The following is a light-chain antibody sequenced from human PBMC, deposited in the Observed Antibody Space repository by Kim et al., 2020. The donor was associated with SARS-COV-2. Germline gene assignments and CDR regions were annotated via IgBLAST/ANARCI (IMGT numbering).Light chain of an antibody. CDR1: KLGDKS. Sequence: VAHGPTVCLTCAGDKLGDKSVCWYQQKQGQSPVLVIYEDHKRPSGIPDRFSGSNAGNTATLTIGGAQAMDEADYYCQAWDRNTVVFGGGTQLTVL. V-gene: IGLV3-1*01. CDR2: EDH. J-gene: IGLJ3*02. CDR3: QAWDRNTVV.